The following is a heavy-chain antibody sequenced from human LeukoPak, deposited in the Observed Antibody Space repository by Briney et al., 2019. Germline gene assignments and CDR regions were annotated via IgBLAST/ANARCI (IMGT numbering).Heavy chain of an antibody. V-gene: IGHV3-64D*06. CDR1: GFTFSSYA. CDR2: ISSNGGST. Sequence: GGSLRLSCSASGFTFSSYAMHWVRQAPGKGLEHVSAISSNGGSTYYADSVKGRFTISRDNSKNTLYLQMSSLRAEDTAVYYCVKGYSGYDFNFDYWGQGTLVTVSS. D-gene: IGHD5-12*01. J-gene: IGHJ4*02. CDR3: VKGYSGYDFNFDY.